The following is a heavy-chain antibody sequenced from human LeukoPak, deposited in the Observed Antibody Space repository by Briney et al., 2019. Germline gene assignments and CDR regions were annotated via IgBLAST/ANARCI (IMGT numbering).Heavy chain of an antibody. V-gene: IGHV3-74*01. CDR2: ISSDGITT. J-gene: IGHJ4*02. D-gene: IGHD5-18*01. CDR1: GFTFSSYW. Sequence: GSLRLSCAASGFTFSSYWMHWVRQAPGKGLVWVSRISSDGITTSYADSVKGRFTISRDNAKNTLYLQMNSLRAEDTAVYYCTRGGGYSYVYLGYWGQGTLVTVSS. CDR3: TRGGGYSYVYLGY.